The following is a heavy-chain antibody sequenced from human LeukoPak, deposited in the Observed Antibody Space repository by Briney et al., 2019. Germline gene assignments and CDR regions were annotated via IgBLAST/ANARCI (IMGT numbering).Heavy chain of an antibody. CDR1: GFTFSGSA. Sequence: GGSLRLSCAASGFTFSGSAMHWVRQAPGMGLEGVVLIWYDGSNKFYAYSVKGRFTLSRDNSKVTLFLQMNSLRAEDTAVYYCAREGPRGNSQFDYWGQGTLVTVSP. V-gene: IGHV3-33*08. CDR3: AREGPRGNSQFDY. D-gene: IGHD2/OR15-2a*01. J-gene: IGHJ4*02. CDR2: IWYDGSNK.